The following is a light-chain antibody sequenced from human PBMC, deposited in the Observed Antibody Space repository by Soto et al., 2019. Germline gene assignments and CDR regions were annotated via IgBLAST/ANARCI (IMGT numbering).Light chain of an antibody. CDR3: KSYDSSLGGLGGV. J-gene: IGLJ2*01. CDR1: SSNIGAGYD. CDR2: GNS. V-gene: IGLV1-40*01. Sequence: QSALTQPPSVSGAPGQRVTISCTGSSSNIGAGYDVHWYQQLPGTAPKLLIYGNSNRPSGVPDRFSGSKSGTSASLAITGLQAEDEADYYCKSYDSSLGGLGGVFGGGTKVTVL.